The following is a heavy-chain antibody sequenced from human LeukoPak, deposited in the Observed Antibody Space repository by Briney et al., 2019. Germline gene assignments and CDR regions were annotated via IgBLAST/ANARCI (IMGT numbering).Heavy chain of an antibody. CDR2: IKEDGSRQ. Sequence: GGSLRLSCAASGFTFSTYWMSWVRQTPGKGLEGVANIKEDGSRQYFVDSVKGRFHISRDNAKNSLYLQMNSLRVEDTAVYYCARDGGGYDSWGQGTLVTVSS. D-gene: IGHD5-24*01. CDR1: GFTFSTYW. J-gene: IGHJ5*01. CDR3: ARDGGGYDS. V-gene: IGHV3-7*01.